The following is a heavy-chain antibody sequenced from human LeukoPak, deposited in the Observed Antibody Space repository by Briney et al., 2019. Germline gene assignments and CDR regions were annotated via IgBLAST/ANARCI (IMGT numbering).Heavy chain of an antibody. D-gene: IGHD1-26*01. CDR2: ISSSSSYI. Sequence: GGSLRLSCAASGFTFSSYSMNWVRQAPGKGLEWVSSISSSSSYIYYADSVKGRFTISRDNAKNSLYLQMNSLRAEDTAVYYCARVVGGSYQPFDYWGPGTLVTVSS. CDR3: ARVVGGSYQPFDY. CDR1: GFTFSSYS. J-gene: IGHJ4*02. V-gene: IGHV3-21*01.